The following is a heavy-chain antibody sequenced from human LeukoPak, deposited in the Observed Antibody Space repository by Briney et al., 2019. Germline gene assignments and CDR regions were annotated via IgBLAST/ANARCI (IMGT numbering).Heavy chain of an antibody. D-gene: IGHD1-26*01. CDR1: GFSFGSYG. CDR3: TKGRIVGSTSPYDY. CDR2: IIVSGGST. V-gene: IGHV3-23*01. Sequence: PGPSLRLACAASGFSFGSYGMSWASQAGGGGLGWVSSIIVSGGSTSHADCVKGRFTISRDNPGDTLFVQMDSLRAEHTAVYYCTKGRIVGSTSPYDYWGQGTLVTVSS. J-gene: IGHJ4*02.